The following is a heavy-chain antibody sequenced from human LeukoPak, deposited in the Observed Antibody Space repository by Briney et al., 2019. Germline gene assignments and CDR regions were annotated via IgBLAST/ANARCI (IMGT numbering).Heavy chain of an antibody. Sequence: SETLSLTCTVSGGSISSSSYYWGWIRQPPGKGLESIGTIYYSGSTYYNPSLKSRVTISVDTSKNQFSLKLRSVTAADTAVYYCARLFGNYQNYFDYWGQGTLVTVSS. CDR3: ARLFGNYQNYFDY. D-gene: IGHD1-7*01. CDR1: GGSISSSSYY. CDR2: IYYSGST. J-gene: IGHJ4*02. V-gene: IGHV4-39*07.